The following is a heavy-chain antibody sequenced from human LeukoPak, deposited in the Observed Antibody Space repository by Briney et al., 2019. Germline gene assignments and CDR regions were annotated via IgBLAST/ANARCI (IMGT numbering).Heavy chain of an antibody. V-gene: IGHV3-15*01. Sequence: GGSLRLSCAASGYTFSNAWMSWVRQAPGKGLEWVGRIKSKTDGETTDYAAPVKGRFTISRDDSKNTLCLQMNSLKTEDTAVYYCTTLTYYFDYWGQGTLVTVSS. J-gene: IGHJ4*02. CDR3: TTLTYYFDY. CDR1: GYTFSNAW. CDR2: IKSKTDGETT.